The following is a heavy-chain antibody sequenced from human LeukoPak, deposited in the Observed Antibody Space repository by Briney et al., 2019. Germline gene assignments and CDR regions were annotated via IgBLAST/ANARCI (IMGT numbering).Heavy chain of an antibody. J-gene: IGHJ4*02. CDR3: ARDSHKLHSSAYFYFFDY. D-gene: IGHD3-22*01. CDR2: IYGGGDT. Sequence: GGSLRPSCAASGFTVSSDYMGWVRQAPRKGLEYVSIIYGGGDTFYADSVKGRFTISRDNSKNTLYLQMNSLRAEDTAVYYCARDSHKLHSSAYFYFFDYWGQGTLVSVSS. V-gene: IGHV3-66*02. CDR1: GFTVSSDY.